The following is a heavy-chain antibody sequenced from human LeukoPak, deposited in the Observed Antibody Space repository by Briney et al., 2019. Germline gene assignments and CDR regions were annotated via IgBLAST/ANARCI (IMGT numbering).Heavy chain of an antibody. Sequence: DPSETLSLACTVSGGSISSSYSWGWIRQPPGKGLERIGNIYYSGSTYYNSSLKCRVTISVDTSKNQFSLKLSSVTAADTAVYYCARQIRYYDILTGYQPPSYFDYWGQGTLVTVSS. CDR2: IYYSGST. J-gene: IGHJ4*02. V-gene: IGHV4-39*01. CDR1: GGSISSSYS. CDR3: ARQIRYYDILTGYQPPSYFDY. D-gene: IGHD3-9*01.